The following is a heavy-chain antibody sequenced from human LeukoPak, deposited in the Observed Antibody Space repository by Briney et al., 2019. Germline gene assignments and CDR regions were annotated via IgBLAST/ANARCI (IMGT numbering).Heavy chain of an antibody. D-gene: IGHD3-3*01. CDR2: IYYSGST. V-gene: IGHV4-59*01. Sequence: SETLSLTCTVSGGSISSYYWSWIRQPPGKRLEWIGYIYYSGSTNYNPSLKSRVTISVDTSKNQFSLKLSSVTAADTAVYYCARAVHITIFGVVTPQYMDVWGKGTTVTVSS. J-gene: IGHJ6*03. CDR1: GGSISSYY. CDR3: ARAVHITIFGVVTPQYMDV.